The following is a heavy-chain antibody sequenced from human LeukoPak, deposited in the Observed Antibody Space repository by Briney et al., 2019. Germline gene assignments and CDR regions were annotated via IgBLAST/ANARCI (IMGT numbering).Heavy chain of an antibody. CDR3: ARDLHTLSAAGIPEYFQH. D-gene: IGHD6-13*01. CDR1: GYTFTDYY. J-gene: IGHJ1*01. Sequence: ASVKVSCKASGYTFTDYYMHWVRQAPGQGLEWMGWINPNGGGTSYPQKFQGRVTMTRDTSISTAYMELSRLRSDDTAVYYCARDLHTLSAAGIPEYFQHWGQGTLVIVSS. CDR2: INPNGGGT. V-gene: IGHV1-2*02.